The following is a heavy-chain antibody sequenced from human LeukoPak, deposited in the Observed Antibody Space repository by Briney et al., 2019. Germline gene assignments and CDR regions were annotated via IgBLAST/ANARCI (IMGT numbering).Heavy chain of an antibody. CDR3: ARDGIAAAGTRGYEP. V-gene: IGHV1-46*01. J-gene: IGHJ5*02. Sequence: ASVKVSCKASGYTFTSYYMHWVRQAPGQGLEWMGIINPSGGSTSYAQKFQGRVTMTRDMSTSTVYMELSSLRSEDTAVYYCARDGIAAAGTRGYEPWGQGTLVTVSS. CDR1: GYTFTSYY. CDR2: INPSGGST. D-gene: IGHD6-13*01.